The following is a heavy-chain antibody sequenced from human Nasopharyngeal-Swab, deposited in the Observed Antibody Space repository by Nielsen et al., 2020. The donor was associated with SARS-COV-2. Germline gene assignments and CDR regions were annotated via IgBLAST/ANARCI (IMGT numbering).Heavy chain of an antibody. J-gene: IGHJ4*02. Sequence: WVRQAPGQGLEWMGWINPNSGGTNYAQKFQGRVTMTRDTSINTAYMELSRLRSDDTAMYYCARAPEMATIMGDFWGQGTQVTVSS. D-gene: IGHD5-24*01. CDR2: INPNSGGT. CDR3: ARAPEMATIMGDF. V-gene: IGHV1-2*02.